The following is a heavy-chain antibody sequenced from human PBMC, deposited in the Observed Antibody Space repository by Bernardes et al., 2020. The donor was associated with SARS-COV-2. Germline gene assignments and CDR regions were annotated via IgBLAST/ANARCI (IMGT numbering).Heavy chain of an antibody. J-gene: IGHJ6*02. CDR3: ARSLGYCSGGSCYSDYYYYGMDV. CDR2: IYYSGST. Sequence: TLSLTCTDAGGSISSYYWSWNRQPPGKGLEWIGDIYYSGSTNYNPSLKSRVTISVDTSKNQFSLKLSPVTAADTAVYYCARSLGYCSGGSCYSDYYYYGMDVWGQGTTVTVSS. D-gene: IGHD2-15*01. V-gene: IGHV4-59*08. CDR1: GGSISSYY.